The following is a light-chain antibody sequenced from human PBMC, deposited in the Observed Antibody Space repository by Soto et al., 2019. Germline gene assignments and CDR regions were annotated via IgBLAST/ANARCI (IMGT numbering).Light chain of an antibody. CDR2: EVT. J-gene: IGLJ2*01. V-gene: IGLV2-8*01. Sequence: QSALTQPPSASGSLGQSVTISCTGTSSDVGGYNSVSWHQQHPGKAPKLMIYEVTKRPSGVPDRFSGSKSGNTASLTVSGLQAEDEADYYCSSFAGGGNPVLFGGGTKLTVL. CDR1: SSDVGGYNS. CDR3: SSFAGGGNPVL.